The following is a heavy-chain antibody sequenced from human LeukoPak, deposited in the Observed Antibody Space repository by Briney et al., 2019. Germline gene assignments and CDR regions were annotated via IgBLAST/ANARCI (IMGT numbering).Heavy chain of an antibody. Sequence: ASVKVSCKASGGTFSSYAISWVRQAPGQGLEWMGRIIPILGIANYAQKFQGRVTITADKSTTTAYMELSSLRSEDTAVHYCARVVVITTTGAFDYWGQGTLVTVSS. CDR2: IIPILGIA. V-gene: IGHV1-69*04. CDR1: GGTFSSYA. D-gene: IGHD3-22*01. J-gene: IGHJ4*02. CDR3: ARVVVITTTGAFDY.